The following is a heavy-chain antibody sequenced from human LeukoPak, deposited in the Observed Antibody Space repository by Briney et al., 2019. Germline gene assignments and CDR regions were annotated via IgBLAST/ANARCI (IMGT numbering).Heavy chain of an antibody. Sequence: GGSLRLSCAASGFTFSSYWMNWARQAPGMGLVWVSRLPPDELGIIYADSVKGRFTVSRDNAKNTVYLQMNNLRVDDTAMYYCVGTIASRGSEYWGQGALVTVSS. CDR2: LPPDELGI. CDR1: GFTFSSYW. V-gene: IGHV3-74*01. CDR3: VGTIASRGSEY. D-gene: IGHD6-6*01. J-gene: IGHJ4*02.